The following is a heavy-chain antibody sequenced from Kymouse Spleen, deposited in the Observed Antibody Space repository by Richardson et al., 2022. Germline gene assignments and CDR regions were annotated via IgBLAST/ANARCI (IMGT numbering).Heavy chain of an antibody. CDR2: ISSSSSTI. CDR1: GFTFSSYS. J-gene: IGHJ6*02. CDR3: ARDRGFSSSLYYYYYYGMDV. D-gene: IGHD6-13*01. Sequence: EVQLVESGGGLVQPGGSLRLSCAASGFTFSSYSMNWVRQAPGKGLEWVSYISSSSSTIYYADSVKGRFTISRDNAKNSLYLQMNSLRDEDTAVYYCARDRGFSSSLYYYYYYGMDVWGQGTTVTVSS. V-gene: IGHV3-48*02.